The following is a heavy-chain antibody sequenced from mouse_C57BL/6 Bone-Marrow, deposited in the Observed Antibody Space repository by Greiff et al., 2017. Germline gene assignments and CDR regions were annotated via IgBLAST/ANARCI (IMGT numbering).Heavy chain of an antibody. J-gene: IGHJ2*01. CDR1: GYTFTDYY. CDR2: INPYNGGT. V-gene: IGHV1-19*01. CDR3: ARDYGSSYYFDY. D-gene: IGHD1-1*01. Sequence: EVQLQQSGPVLVKPGASVKMSCKASGYTFTDYYMNWVKQSHGKSLEWIGVINPYNGGTSYNQKFKGKATLTVDKSSSTAYMALNSLTSEDSAVYYCARDYGSSYYFDYWGQGTTLTVSS.